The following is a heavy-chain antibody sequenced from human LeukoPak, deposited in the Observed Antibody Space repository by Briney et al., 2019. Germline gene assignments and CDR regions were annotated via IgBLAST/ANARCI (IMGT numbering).Heavy chain of an antibody. CDR1: GYSISSGYY. CDR2: IYHSGST. Sequence: SETLSLTCTVSGYSISSGYYWGWIRQPPGKGLEWIGSIYHSGSTYYNPSLKSRVTISVDTSKNQFSLKLSSVTAADTAVYYCARVRRNSIAARPDYYYYYMDVWGKGTTVTVSS. CDR3: ARVRRNSIAARPDYYYYYMDV. V-gene: IGHV4-38-2*02. J-gene: IGHJ6*03. D-gene: IGHD6-6*01.